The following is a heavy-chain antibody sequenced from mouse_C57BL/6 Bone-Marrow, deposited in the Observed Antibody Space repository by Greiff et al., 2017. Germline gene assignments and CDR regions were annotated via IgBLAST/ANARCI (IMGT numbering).Heavy chain of an antibody. Sequence: EVKVVESGGGLVQPGESLKLSCESNDYEFPSHDMSWVRKTPEKRLELVAAINSDGGSTYYPDTMERRFIISRDNTKKTLYLQRSSLRSEDTALYYCARHGPNWDDYAMDDWGQGTSVTVSS. V-gene: IGHV5-2*01. D-gene: IGHD4-1*01. CDR3: ARHGPNWDDYAMDD. CDR2: INSDGGST. CDR1: DYEFPSHD. J-gene: IGHJ4*01.